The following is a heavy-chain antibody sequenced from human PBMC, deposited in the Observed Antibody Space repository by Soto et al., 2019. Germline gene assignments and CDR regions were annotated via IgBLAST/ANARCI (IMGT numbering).Heavy chain of an antibody. V-gene: IGHV3-21*01. CDR3: ARDHFGIAAHNWFGP. J-gene: IGHJ5*02. CDR1: GFTFSSYS. D-gene: IGHD6-6*01. Sequence: PGGSLRLSCAASGFTFSSYSMNWVRQAPGKGLEWVSSISSSSSYIYYADSVKGRFTISRDNAKNSLYLQMNSLRAEDTAVYYCARDHFGIAAHNWFGPWGQGTLVTVSS. CDR2: ISSSSSYI.